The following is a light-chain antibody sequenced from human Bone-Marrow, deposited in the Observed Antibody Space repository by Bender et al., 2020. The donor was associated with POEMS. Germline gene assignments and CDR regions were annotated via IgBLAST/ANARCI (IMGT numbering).Light chain of an antibody. CDR3: AAWDASLNGWV. J-gene: IGLJ3*02. V-gene: IGLV1-44*01. Sequence: VLTQPPSVSVAPGQRVTISCSGSGSNIGGYPVNWYQQLPGTAPRLLIYTNNERPSGVPDRFSGSKSGTSASLAITGLQSDDEAIYFCAAWDASLNGWVFGGGTKLTVL. CDR1: GSNIGGYP. CDR2: TNN.